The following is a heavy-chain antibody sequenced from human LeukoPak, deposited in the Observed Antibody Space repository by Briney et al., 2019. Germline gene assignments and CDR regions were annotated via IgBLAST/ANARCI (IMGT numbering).Heavy chain of an antibody. V-gene: IGHV1-18*01. J-gene: IGHJ4*02. D-gene: IGHD3-3*01. CDR2: ISAYNGNT. Sequence: ASVKVSCKASGYTFTSYGISWVRQAPGQGLEWMGWISAYNGNTNYAQELQGRVTMTTDTSTSTAYMELRSLRSDDTAVYYCARESIWSDYKGFDYWGQGTLVTVSS. CDR3: ARESIWSDYKGFDY. CDR1: GYTFTSYG.